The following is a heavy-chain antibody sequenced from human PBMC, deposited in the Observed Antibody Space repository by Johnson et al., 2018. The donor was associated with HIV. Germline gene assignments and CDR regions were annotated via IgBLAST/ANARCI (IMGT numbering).Heavy chain of an antibody. D-gene: IGHD3-22*01. Sequence: EVHLVESGGGLVQPGGSLRLSCTASGFTFRHAWMSWVRQAPGKGLEWIGRVKSKTDGGTMDYAAPVKGRFTMSRDDSKNTLFLQMNSLKTEDTAIYYCVTDRGYYDSSGYSRPFDIWGQGTMVTVSS. CDR3: VTDRGYYDSSGYSRPFDI. J-gene: IGHJ3*02. CDR1: GFTFRHAW. CDR2: VKSKTDGGTM. V-gene: IGHV3-15*01.